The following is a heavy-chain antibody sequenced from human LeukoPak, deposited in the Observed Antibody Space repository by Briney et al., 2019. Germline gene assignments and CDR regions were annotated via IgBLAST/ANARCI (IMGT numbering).Heavy chain of an antibody. CDR3: ARGRYSYGSYYYYYMDV. CDR1: GYTFTSYD. CDR2: MNPNSGNT. J-gene: IGHJ6*03. V-gene: IGHV1-8*03. D-gene: IGHD5-18*01. Sequence: ASVKVSCKASGYTFTSYDINWVRQATGQGLEWMGWMNPNSGNTGYAQKFQDRVTITRNTSISTAYMELSSLRSEDTAVYYCARGRYSYGSYYYYYMDVWGKGTTVTVSS.